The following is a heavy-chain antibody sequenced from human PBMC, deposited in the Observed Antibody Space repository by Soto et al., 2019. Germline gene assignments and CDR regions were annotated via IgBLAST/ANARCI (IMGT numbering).Heavy chain of an antibody. CDR1: GGSFSGYY. J-gene: IGHJ5*02. CDR3: ARDSRGLYSGYDLWFDP. CDR2: INHSGST. Sequence: PSETMSLTCAVYGGSFSGYYWSWIRQPPGKGLEWIGEINHSGSTNYNPSLKSRVTISVDTSKNQFSLKLSSVTAADTAVYYCARDSRGLYSGYDLWFDPWGQGTLVTVSS. V-gene: IGHV4-34*01. D-gene: IGHD5-12*01.